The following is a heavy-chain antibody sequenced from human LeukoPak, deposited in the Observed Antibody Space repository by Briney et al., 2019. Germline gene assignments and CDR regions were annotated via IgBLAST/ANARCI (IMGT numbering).Heavy chain of an antibody. Sequence: GESLKISCKGSGCSFTSYWIGWVRQMPGKGLECMGIIYPGDSDTRYSPSFQGQVTISADKSISTAYLQWSSLKASDTAMYYCARRGRGSGWEYYYYYMDVWGKGTTVTVSS. CDR3: ARRGRGSGWEYYYYYMDV. D-gene: IGHD6-19*01. CDR2: IYPGDSDT. V-gene: IGHV5-51*01. J-gene: IGHJ6*03. CDR1: GCSFTSYW.